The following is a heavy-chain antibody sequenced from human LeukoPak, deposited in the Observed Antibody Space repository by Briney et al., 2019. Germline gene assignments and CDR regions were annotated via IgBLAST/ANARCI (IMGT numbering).Heavy chain of an antibody. V-gene: IGHV1-69*04. Sequence: SVKVPFKASGGAFSSYGITWVRQAPGQGPEWMGRIIPILDMADYAQNFRGRVTITADKSTRTAYMEMSSLRFEDTAVYYCARDGGWLQTQNHYYYHGLDVWGQGTTVTVSS. CDR3: ARDGGWLQTQNHYYYHGLDV. CDR2: IIPILDMA. J-gene: IGHJ6*02. D-gene: IGHD5-24*01. CDR1: GGAFSSYG.